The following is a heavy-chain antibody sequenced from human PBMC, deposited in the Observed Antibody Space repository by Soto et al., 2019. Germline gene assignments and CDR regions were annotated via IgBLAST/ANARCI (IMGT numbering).Heavy chain of an antibody. CDR1: GYTFTSYA. CDR2: INTNTGNP. CDR3: ARGYCSSTSCYYYYMDV. J-gene: IGHJ6*03. Sequence: QVPLVQSGSELKKPGASVKVSCKASGYTFTSYAMNWVRQAPGQGLEWMGWINTNTGNPTYAQGFTGRFVFSLDTSVSTAYLQICSLTDDDTAVYYCARGYCSSTSCYYYYMDVWGKGTTVTVSS. D-gene: IGHD2-2*01. V-gene: IGHV7-4-1*01.